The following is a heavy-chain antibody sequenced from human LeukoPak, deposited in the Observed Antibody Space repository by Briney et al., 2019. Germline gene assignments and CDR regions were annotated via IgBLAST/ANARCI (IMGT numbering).Heavy chain of an antibody. CDR1: GFSFSSDW. CDR2: INSDGDT. CDR3: VKGAPMDY. Sequence: PGGSLRLSCAASGFSFSSDWMYWVRHAPGKGLVWVSRINSDGDTDYADAVKGRFTISRDNAKNTLCLQMNSLRAEDTAVYHCVKGAPMDYWGQGTLVTVSS. J-gene: IGHJ4*02. V-gene: IGHV3-74*01.